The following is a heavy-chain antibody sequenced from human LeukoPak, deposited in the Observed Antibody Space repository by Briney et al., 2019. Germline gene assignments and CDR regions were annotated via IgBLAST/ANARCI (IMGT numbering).Heavy chain of an antibody. V-gene: IGHV3-30*03. CDR2: ISYDGSNK. CDR1: GFTFSSYG. D-gene: IGHD3-22*01. J-gene: IGHJ4*02. Sequence: GGSLRLSCAASGFTFSSYGMHWVRQAPGKGLEWVAVISYDGSNKYYADSVKGRFTISRDNAKSSLYLQMNSLRAEDTAVYYCASSSYDDSGYYHNWGQGTLVTVSS. CDR3: ASSSYDDSGYYHN.